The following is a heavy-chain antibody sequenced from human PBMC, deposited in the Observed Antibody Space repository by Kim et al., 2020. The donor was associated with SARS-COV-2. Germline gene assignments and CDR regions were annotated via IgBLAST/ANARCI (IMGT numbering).Heavy chain of an antibody. CDR1: GFTFSSYG. CDR3: AKALSRTCANNFGF. D-gene: IGHD3-16*02. V-gene: IGHV3-30*18. CDR2: ISNDGSNK. J-gene: IGHJ4*02. Sequence: GGSLRLSCAASGFTFSSYGMPWVRQAAGKGLEWVAVISNDGSNKYYPDSVKGRFTISRDNSKNTLYLQMNSLRAEDTAVYYCAKALSRTCANNFGFWGQGTLVTVSS.